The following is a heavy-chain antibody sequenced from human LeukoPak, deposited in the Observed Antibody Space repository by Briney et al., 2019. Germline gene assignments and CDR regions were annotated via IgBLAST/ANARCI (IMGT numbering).Heavy chain of an antibody. CDR2: ISAYNGNT. J-gene: IGHJ5*02. V-gene: IGHV1-18*01. Sequence: GAPVKVSCKASGYTFTSYGISWVRQAPGQGLEWMGWISAYNGNTNYAQKLQGRVTMTTDTSTSTAYMELRSLRSDDTAVYYCARDTAVELGDWFDPWGQGTLVTVSS. D-gene: IGHD6-19*01. CDR3: ARDTAVELGDWFDP. CDR1: GYTFTSYG.